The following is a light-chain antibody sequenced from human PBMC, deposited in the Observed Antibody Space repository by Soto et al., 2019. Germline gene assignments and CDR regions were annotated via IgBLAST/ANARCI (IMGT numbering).Light chain of an antibody. CDR2: GAS. J-gene: IGKJ3*01. CDR1: QDIRTS. V-gene: IGKV1-33*01. Sequence: DIQMTQSPSSLSASVGARASITCQASQDIRTSLSWFQHKPGIATQLLIYGASYLETGVPSRFMGSGSGTDFTFTITSRQPEDIATYYCQHDTNLPPFTFGPGTIVDIK. CDR3: QHDTNLPPFT.